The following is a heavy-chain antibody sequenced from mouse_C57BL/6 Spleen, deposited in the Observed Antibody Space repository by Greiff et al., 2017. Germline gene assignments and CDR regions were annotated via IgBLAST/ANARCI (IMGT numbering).Heavy chain of an antibody. CDR3: ARRGYDYGGKDAMDY. CDR1: GYTFTSYW. Sequence: QVQLQQPGAELVKPGASVKMSCKASGYTFTSYWITWVKQRPGQGLEWIGDIYPGSGSTNYNEKFKSKATLTVDTSSSTAYMQLSSLTSEDSAVYYCARRGYDYGGKDAMDYWGQGTSVTVSS. CDR2: IYPGSGST. V-gene: IGHV1-55*01. D-gene: IGHD2-4*01. J-gene: IGHJ4*01.